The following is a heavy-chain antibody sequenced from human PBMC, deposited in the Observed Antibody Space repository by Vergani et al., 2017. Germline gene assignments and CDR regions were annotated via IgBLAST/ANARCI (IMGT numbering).Heavy chain of an antibody. V-gene: IGHV4-31*01. CDR2: IYYSGST. Sequence: QVQLQESGPGLVKPSQTLSLTCTVSGGSISSGGYYWSWIRQPPGKGLEWIGYIYYSGSTYYNPSLKSLVTISVDTSKNQFSLKLSSVTAADTAVYYFARWDRGFSRNYGDQDAFDIWGQGTMVTVSS. CDR1: GGSISSGGYY. CDR3: ARWDRGFSRNYGDQDAFDI. D-gene: IGHD3-10*01. J-gene: IGHJ3*02.